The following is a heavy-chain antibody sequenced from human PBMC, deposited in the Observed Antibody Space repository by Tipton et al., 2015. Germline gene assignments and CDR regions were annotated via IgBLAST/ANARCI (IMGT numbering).Heavy chain of an antibody. Sequence: TLSLTCSVSGDSINRYYWSWIRQPPEKGLECIGYIYYTGSTHYNPSLKSRVTISVDTSKNQFSLKLTSVTAADTAVYYCACQDYDSLTRDYQTVDYWGQGTLVTVSS. CDR1: GDSINRYY. CDR2: IYYTGST. CDR3: ACQDYDSLTRDYQTVDY. V-gene: IGHV4-59*08. J-gene: IGHJ4*02. D-gene: IGHD3-9*01.